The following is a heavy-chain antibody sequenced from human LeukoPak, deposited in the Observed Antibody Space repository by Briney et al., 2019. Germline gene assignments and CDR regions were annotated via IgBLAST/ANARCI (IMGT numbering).Heavy chain of an antibody. V-gene: IGHV4-34*01. CDR1: GGSFSGYY. J-gene: IGHJ4*02. D-gene: IGHD6-19*01. CDR2: INHSGST. CDR3: ARGRGRPAVAATPYYFDY. Sequence: PSETLSLTCAVYGGSFSGYYWSWIRQPPGKGLEWIGEINHSGSTNYNPSLKGRVTISVDTSKNQFSLKLSSVTAADTAVYYCARGRGRPAVAATPYYFDYWGQGTLVTVSS.